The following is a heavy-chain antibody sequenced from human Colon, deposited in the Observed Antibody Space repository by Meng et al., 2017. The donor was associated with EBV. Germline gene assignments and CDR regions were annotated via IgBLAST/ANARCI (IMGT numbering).Heavy chain of an antibody. J-gene: IGHJ4*02. CDR2: IYYSGST. CDR3: ARVSSGWDYFDY. V-gene: IGHV4-31*03. Sequence: LTESGPGLVNPSPTLSLTGTVSGGSVSSGGYYWTWIRQHPGKGLEWFGHIYYSGSTFYNPSLKRRVIISIDTSKNQFSLNLRSVTAADTAVYYCARVSSGWDYFDYWGQGTLVTVSS. CDR1: GGSVSSGGYY. D-gene: IGHD6-19*01.